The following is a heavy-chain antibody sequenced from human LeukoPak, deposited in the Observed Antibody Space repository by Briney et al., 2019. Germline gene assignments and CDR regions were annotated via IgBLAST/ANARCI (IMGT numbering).Heavy chain of an antibody. Sequence: ASVKVSCKASGYSFTGYYIHWIRKAPRQGLEWMGWINPNCGGTNNAQTFLDRLTMTRDMSISTDYLVLSRLISDAPTVYYYCSGRIGASVFGCGMDVGGQGSTVT. CDR1: GYSFTGYY. D-gene: IGHD2-15*01. J-gene: IGHJ6*02. V-gene: IGHV1-2*02. CDR2: INPNCGGT. CDR3: CSGRIGASVFGCGMDV.